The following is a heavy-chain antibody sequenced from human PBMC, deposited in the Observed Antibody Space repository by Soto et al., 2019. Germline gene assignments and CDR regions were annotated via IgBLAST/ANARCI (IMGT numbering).Heavy chain of an antibody. CDR1: GFTFSSYS. Sequence: GGSLRLSCAASGFTFSSYSMNWVRQAPGKGLEWVSSISSSSSYIYYADSVKGRFTISRDNAKNSLYLQMNSLRAEDTAVYYCAKGFGELLDDAFDIWGQGTMVTVSS. D-gene: IGHD3-10*01. CDR2: ISSSSSYI. CDR3: AKGFGELLDDAFDI. J-gene: IGHJ3*02. V-gene: IGHV3-21*01.